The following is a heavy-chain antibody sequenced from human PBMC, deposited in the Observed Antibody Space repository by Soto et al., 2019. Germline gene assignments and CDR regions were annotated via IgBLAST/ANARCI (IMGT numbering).Heavy chain of an antibody. Sequence: SVKVSCKSSGGTFSSYAISGVRQAPGQGLEWMGGIIPIFGTANYAQKFQGRVTITADESTSTAYKELSSLRSEDTAGYYCAVGGGWNPYGMDVWGQGTTVTVSS. J-gene: IGHJ6*02. D-gene: IGHD1-1*01. CDR2: IIPIFGTA. V-gene: IGHV1-69*13. CDR1: GGTFSSYA. CDR3: AVGGGWNPYGMDV.